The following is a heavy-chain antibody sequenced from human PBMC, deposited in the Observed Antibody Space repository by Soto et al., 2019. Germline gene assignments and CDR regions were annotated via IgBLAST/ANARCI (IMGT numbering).Heavy chain of an antibody. CDR1: GGSISSGDYY. CDR2: IYYSGST. Sequence: QVQLQESGPGLVKPSQTLSLTCTVSGGSISSGDYYWSWIRQPPGKGLEWIGYIYYSGSTYYNPSLKSRVTISVDTSKNQFSLKLSSVTAADTAVYYCARDGSTRHYYYYGMDVWGQGTTVTVSS. CDR3: ARDGSTRHYYYYGMDV. D-gene: IGHD2-2*01. V-gene: IGHV4-30-4*01. J-gene: IGHJ6*02.